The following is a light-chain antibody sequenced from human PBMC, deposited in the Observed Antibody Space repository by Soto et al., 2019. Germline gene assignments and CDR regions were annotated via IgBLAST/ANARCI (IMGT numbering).Light chain of an antibody. J-gene: IGKJ2*01. CDR2: GAS. CDR1: ETLISF. Sequence: DIVLTQSPSTLSASPGERVTLSCRASETLISFLAWYQQKPGKAPRLLIYGASTRATGVPARFSGSGSATDFTLTISSLQSEDFAVYYCQSYHDWPFAVGQGTKLEI. V-gene: IGKV3-15*01. CDR3: QSYHDWPFA.